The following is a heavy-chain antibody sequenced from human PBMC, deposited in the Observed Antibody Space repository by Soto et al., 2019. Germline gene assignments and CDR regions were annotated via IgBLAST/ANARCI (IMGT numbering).Heavy chain of an antibody. CDR2: INSDGSST. V-gene: IGHV3-74*01. D-gene: IGHD5-12*01. CDR3: ARAAEVATIFGY. J-gene: IGHJ4*02. CDR1: GFTFSSYW. Sequence: EVQLVESGGGLVQPGGSLRLSCAASGFTFSSYWMHWVRQAQGKGLVWVSRINSDGSSTSYADSVQGRFTISRDNAKNTLYLQMNSLRAEDTAVYYCARAAEVATIFGYWGQGNLVTVSS.